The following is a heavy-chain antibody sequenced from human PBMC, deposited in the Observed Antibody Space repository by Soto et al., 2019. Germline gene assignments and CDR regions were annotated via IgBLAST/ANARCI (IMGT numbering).Heavy chain of an antibody. J-gene: IGHJ6*02. V-gene: IGHV4-30-4*01. Sequence: SETLSLTCTVSGGSIGSGEYYWTWIRQPPGKGLEWIGYIYYSGSTYYNPSLESRVTMSLDTSEIQFSLKLNSVTAADTAVYYCARTAYHFGSRTGMDVWGQGTTVTVSS. CDR1: GGSIGSGEYY. CDR3: ARTAYHFGSRTGMDV. D-gene: IGHD3-10*01. CDR2: IYYSGST.